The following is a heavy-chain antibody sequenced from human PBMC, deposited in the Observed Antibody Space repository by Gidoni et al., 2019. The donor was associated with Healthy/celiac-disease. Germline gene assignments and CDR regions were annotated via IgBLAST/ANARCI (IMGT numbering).Heavy chain of an antibody. D-gene: IGHD4-17*01. V-gene: IGHV4-39*01. CDR1: ACSISSSSYY. J-gene: IGHJ4*02. Sequence: QLQLQESRPGLVKPSETLSLTCTVSACSISSSSYYWGWIRQPPGKGLEWSGSIYYSGSTYYNPSLKSRVTISVDTSKNQFSLKLSSVTAADTAVYYCARLSGDYVAYWGQGTLVTVSS. CDR2: IYYSGST. CDR3: ARLSGDYVAY.